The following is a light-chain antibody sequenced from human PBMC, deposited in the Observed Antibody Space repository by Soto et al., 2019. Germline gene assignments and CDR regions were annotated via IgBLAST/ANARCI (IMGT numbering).Light chain of an antibody. J-gene: IGKJ5*01. CDR1: QSISSW. CDR3: QQYDNLPTIT. Sequence: DIQITQSPSTLSASVGDRVTITCRASQSISSWLAWYQQKPGKAPKLLIYDASTLEKGVPSRFSRGGSGTDYTFTISSLQPEDISAYYCQQYDNLPTITFGQGTRLEIK. CDR2: DAS. V-gene: IGKV1-33*01.